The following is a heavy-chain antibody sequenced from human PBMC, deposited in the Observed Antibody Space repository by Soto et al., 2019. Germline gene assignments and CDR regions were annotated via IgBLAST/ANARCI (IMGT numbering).Heavy chain of an antibody. CDR1: GFTFDDYG. Sequence: GGSLRLSCAASGFTFDDYGMSWVRQAPGKGLEWVSGINWNGGSTGYADSVKGRFTISRDNAKNSLYLQMNSLRAEDTALYYCARKRQGPFDCLLFYYCGMDVWGQRTTVTVS. CDR3: ARKRQGPFDCLLFYYCGMDV. CDR2: INWNGGST. J-gene: IGHJ6*02. V-gene: IGHV3-20*04. D-gene: IGHD3-9*01.